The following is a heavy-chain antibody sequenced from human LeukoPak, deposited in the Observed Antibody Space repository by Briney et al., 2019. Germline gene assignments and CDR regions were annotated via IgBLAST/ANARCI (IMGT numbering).Heavy chain of an antibody. Sequence: PGRSLRLSCAASGFTFSGYGMHGVRQAPGKGLEWGAVIWYDGSNKYYADSVKGRFTISRDNSKNTLYLQMNSQRAEATAVYYCARGDHSSSWSFDYWGQGTLVTVSS. CDR1: GFTFSGYG. V-gene: IGHV3-33*01. J-gene: IGHJ4*02. CDR2: IWYDGSNK. CDR3: ARGDHSSSWSFDY. D-gene: IGHD6-13*01.